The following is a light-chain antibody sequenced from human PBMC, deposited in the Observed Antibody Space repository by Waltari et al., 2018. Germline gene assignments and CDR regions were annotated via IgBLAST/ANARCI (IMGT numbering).Light chain of an antibody. CDR3: SSYAVTGTFLYV. Sequence: QSALTQPASVSGSPGQSITISCTGTSRGVRRYDLVSWYQRHPGKAPKLIIYDVTKRPAWVSQLLSGTTSDNTASLTISWLQSDDEADYYCSSYAVTGTFLYVFGTGPRVTV. J-gene: IGLJ1*01. V-gene: IGLV2-23*02. CDR2: DVT. CDR1: SRGVRRYDL.